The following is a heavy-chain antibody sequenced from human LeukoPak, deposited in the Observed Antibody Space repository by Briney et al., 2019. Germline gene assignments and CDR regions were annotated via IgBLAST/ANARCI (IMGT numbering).Heavy chain of an antibody. V-gene: IGHV4-4*07. D-gene: IGHD4-17*01. Sequence: KSSETLSLTCTVSGNSFGDYYWSWIRQPAGKGLEWIGRIYTSGSTTYNPSLKSRVTMSVDTSKSQFSLNLMSVTAADTAVHYCTRDTGTTGEVKFDPWGQGTLVTVSS. CDR2: IYTSGST. J-gene: IGHJ5*02. CDR1: GNSFGDYY. CDR3: TRDTGTTGEVKFDP.